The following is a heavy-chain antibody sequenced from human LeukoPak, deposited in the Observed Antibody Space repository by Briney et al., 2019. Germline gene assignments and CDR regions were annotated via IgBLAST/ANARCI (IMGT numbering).Heavy chain of an antibody. D-gene: IGHD4-17*01. J-gene: IGHJ6*04. CDR1: GFTFSSYG. V-gene: IGHV3-30*03. Sequence: SGGSLRLSCAASGFTFSSYGMHWVRQAPGKGLEWVAVISYDGSNKYYADSVKGRFTISRDNSKNTLYLQMNSLRAEDTAVYYCARPRTLSVNYLYYGMDVWGKGTTVTVSS. CDR2: ISYDGSNK. CDR3: ARPRTLSVNYLYYGMDV.